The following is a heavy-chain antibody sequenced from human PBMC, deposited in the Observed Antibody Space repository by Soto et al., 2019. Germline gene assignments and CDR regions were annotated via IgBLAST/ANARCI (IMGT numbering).Heavy chain of an antibody. Sequence: PSETLSLTCTVSGGSISSYYWNLIRQPPGKSLEWIGYTSHSGSAKYNPSLKSRVTILVDTSKNQFSLKLNSVTAADTALYYCARDPGIIGTTDYFDNWGQGILVTVSS. CDR2: TSHSGSA. J-gene: IGHJ4*02. D-gene: IGHD1-7*01. CDR1: GGSISSYY. CDR3: ARDPGIIGTTDYFDN. V-gene: IGHV4-59*01.